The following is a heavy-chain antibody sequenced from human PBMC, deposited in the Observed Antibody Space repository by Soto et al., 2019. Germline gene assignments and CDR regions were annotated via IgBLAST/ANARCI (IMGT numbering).Heavy chain of an antibody. CDR3: ATVPQRPYYFDY. V-gene: IGHV3-23*01. D-gene: IGHD1-1*01. J-gene: IGHJ4*02. CDR1: GFIFNTYA. CDR2: ISASGVST. Sequence: EAQLLDSGGGLVQPGGSLRVSCAASGFIFNTYAMNWVRQAPGEGLQWVAGISASGVSTYYADSVKGRFIISRDNAKNTLILQMNSQRAEDSAIYDCATVPQRPYYFDYWGLGALVTVSS.